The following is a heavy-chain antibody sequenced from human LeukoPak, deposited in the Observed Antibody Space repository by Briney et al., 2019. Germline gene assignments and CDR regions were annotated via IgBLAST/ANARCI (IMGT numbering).Heavy chain of an antibody. J-gene: IGHJ6*02. Sequence: PSETLSLTCRVSAGSISGYGWSWIRQPPGKGLEWLGDLYYSGTTSYNPSLWSRLTMSVDTSKNQLSLKLTSVTAADTAVYYCARLARLTTVGDYDYYSMDVWGQGTTVTVSS. CDR3: ARLARLTTVGDYDYYSMDV. CDR1: AGSISGYG. CDR2: LYYSGTT. V-gene: IGHV4-59*08. D-gene: IGHD4-23*01.